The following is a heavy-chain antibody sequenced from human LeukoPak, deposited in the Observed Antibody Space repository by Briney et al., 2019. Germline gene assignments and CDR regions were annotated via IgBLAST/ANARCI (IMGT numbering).Heavy chain of an antibody. CDR3: ARHPPGTYDFWSGSEFDY. V-gene: IGHV4-39*01. J-gene: IGHJ4*02. CDR2: IYYSGST. D-gene: IGHD3-3*01. CDR1: GGSISSSSYY. Sequence: SETLSLTCTVSGGSISSSSYYWGWIRQPPGKGLEWIGSIYYSGSTYYNPSLKSRVTISVDTSKNQFSLKLSSVTAADTAVYYCARHPPGTYDFWSGSEFDYWGQGTLVTVSS.